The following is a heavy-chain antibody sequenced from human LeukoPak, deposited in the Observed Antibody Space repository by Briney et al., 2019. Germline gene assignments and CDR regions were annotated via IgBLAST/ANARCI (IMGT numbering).Heavy chain of an antibody. J-gene: IGHJ4*02. D-gene: IGHD5-12*01. CDR1: GGSISSYY. V-gene: IGHV4-59*08. CDR2: IYYSGST. CDR3: ARLPSYSGYAGPDY. Sequence: SETLSLTCTVSGGSISSYYWSWIRQPPGKGLEWIGYIYYSGSTNYNPSLKSRVTISVDTSKNQFSLKLSSVTAADTAVYYCARLPSYSGYAGPDYWGQGTLVTVSS.